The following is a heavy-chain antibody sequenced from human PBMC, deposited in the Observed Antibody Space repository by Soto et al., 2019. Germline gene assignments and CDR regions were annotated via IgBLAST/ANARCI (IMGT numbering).Heavy chain of an antibody. J-gene: IGHJ4*02. Sequence: EVQLLESGGDLVQLGRSLRLSCAASGFTFSGYAMSWVRQAPGKGLEWVSVIHGCCNSAYYADSVMGRFTSSRDNSNNTLYLQMSSLRGEDTAVYYCAKNRGRVNTSCDFDYWGQGTLVTVSS. CDR2: IHGCCNSA. V-gene: IGHV3-23*01. CDR3: AKNRGRVNTSCDFDY. D-gene: IGHD4-17*01. CDR1: GFTFSGYA.